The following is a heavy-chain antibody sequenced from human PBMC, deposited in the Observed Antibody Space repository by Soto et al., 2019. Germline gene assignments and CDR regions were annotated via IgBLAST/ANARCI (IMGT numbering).Heavy chain of an antibody. CDR1: GFPLSSYV. CDR3: ARIDCTVDNCNPYHHYAMDV. D-gene: IGHD2-8*02. Sequence: GGPLRLSCAASGFPLSSYVMHLVRHALRKALEWVAFISYHGSNKYYADSVKGGFTLSRDNSEHTLSLQINSLRDEDTAVYYCARIDCTVDNCNPYHHYAMDVWGQGTMVTVSS. V-gene: IGHV3-30*03. J-gene: IGHJ6*02. CDR2: ISYHGSNK.